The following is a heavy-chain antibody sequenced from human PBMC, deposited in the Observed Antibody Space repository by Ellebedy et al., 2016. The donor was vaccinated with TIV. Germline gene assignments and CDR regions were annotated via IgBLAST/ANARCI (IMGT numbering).Heavy chain of an antibody. V-gene: IGHV1-18*04. Sequence: AASVKVSCKASGYIFANYGVSWVRQAPGQGLEWMGGISGYNGTTNYAQRFQGRVTMITDTSTNTAYMELRSLRSDDTAVYFCARDRRWTTVTTALYYFDYWGQGTLVTVSS. J-gene: IGHJ4*02. CDR3: ARDRRWTTVTTALYYFDY. D-gene: IGHD4-17*01. CDR2: ISGYNGTT. CDR1: GYIFANYG.